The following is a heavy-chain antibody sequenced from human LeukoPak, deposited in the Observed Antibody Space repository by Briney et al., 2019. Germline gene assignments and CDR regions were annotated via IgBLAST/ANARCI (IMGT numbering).Heavy chain of an antibody. CDR3: ARLSHDSNGYYFFDY. V-gene: IGHV4-39*01. CDR2: ISYGGGA. D-gene: IGHD3-22*01. J-gene: IGHJ4*02. Sequence: SEALSLTCTVSGGSISTSGYYWGWIRQPPGKGLDWIGIISYGGGAYYNPSLKSRVTISVDTSRNQFSLNLTSVTAADTAVYYCARLSHDSNGYYFFDYWGQGTLVTVSS. CDR1: GGSISTSGYY.